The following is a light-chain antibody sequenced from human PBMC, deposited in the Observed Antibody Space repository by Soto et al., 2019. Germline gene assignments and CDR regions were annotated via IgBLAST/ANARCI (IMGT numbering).Light chain of an antibody. CDR3: QQYNDWPPLT. Sequence: EKVLTQSPVTLSVSLGERATFSCRASQSITTNLAWYQQKPGQAPRLLIFGASNRATGIPASFSGSGSGTEFSPTTSRIQSDDSAISYCQQYNDWPPLTFGGGTKVEI. J-gene: IGKJ4*01. CDR2: GAS. CDR1: QSITTN. V-gene: IGKV3-15*01.